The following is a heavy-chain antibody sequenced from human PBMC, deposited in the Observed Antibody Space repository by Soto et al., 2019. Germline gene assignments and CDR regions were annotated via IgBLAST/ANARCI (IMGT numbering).Heavy chain of an antibody. CDR1: GFNFEDYA. D-gene: IGHD6-6*01. V-gene: IGHV3-9*01. CDR3: VKDKYSSSSAPAFDL. Sequence: ELQLVESGGGLVPPGRSLRLSCATSGFNFEDYAMHWVRQAPGKGLQWVSGISWTSDSVGYADSVKGRFIISRDNAKKSLNLEMNSLRGDDTALYYCVKDKYSSSSAPAFDLWGQGTLVTVSS. CDR2: ISWTSDSV. J-gene: IGHJ4*02.